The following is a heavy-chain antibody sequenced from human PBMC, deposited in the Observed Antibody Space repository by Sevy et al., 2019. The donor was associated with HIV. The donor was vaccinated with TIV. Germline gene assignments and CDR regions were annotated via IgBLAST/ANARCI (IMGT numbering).Heavy chain of an antibody. D-gene: IGHD6-6*01. CDR2: IYYSGST. CDR1: GGSISSYY. Sequence: SETLSLTCTVSGGSISSYYWSWIRQPPGKGLEWIGYIYYSGSTNYNPSLTSRVTISVDTSKNQFSLKLSSVTAADTAAYYCARHRNPIAARHHFDYWGQGTLVTVSS. CDR3: ARHRNPIAARHHFDY. J-gene: IGHJ4*02. V-gene: IGHV4-59*08.